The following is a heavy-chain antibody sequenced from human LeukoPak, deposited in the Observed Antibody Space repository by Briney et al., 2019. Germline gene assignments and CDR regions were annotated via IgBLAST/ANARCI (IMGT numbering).Heavy chain of an antibody. J-gene: IGHJ4*02. D-gene: IGHD3-10*01. CDR2: MNPNSGDT. Sequence: ASVKVSCKASGYTFANYDITWVRQAPGQGLEWMGWMNPNSGDTGYAQKFQGRVTMTRNTSISTAYMELSSLRSEDTAVYYCARYDYYGSGSYGNDYWGQGTLVTVSS. V-gene: IGHV1-8*01. CDR3: ARYDYYGSGSYGNDY. CDR1: GYTFANYD.